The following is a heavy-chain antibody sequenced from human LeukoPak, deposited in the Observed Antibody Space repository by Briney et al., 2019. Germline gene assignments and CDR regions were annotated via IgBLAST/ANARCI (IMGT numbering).Heavy chain of an antibody. CDR3: TRDPGIVGAQGAFDI. J-gene: IGHJ3*02. CDR1: GFTFGDYA. D-gene: IGHD1-26*01. Sequence: QPGRSLTLSCTAAGFTFGDYAMSRFRQAPGKGLEWVGFIRSKAYGGTTEYAASVKGRFTISRDDSKSSAYLQMNSLKTEDTAVYYCTRDPGIVGAQGAFDIWGQGTMVTVSS. CDR2: IRSKAYGGTT. V-gene: IGHV3-49*03.